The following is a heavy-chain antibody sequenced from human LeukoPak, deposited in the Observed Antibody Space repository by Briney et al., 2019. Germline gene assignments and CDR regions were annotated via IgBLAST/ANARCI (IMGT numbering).Heavy chain of an antibody. V-gene: IGHV1-2*02. CDR2: INPNSGGT. Sequence: PGGSLRLSCAASGYTFTGYYMHWVRQAPGQGLEWMGWINPNSGGTNYAQKFQGRVTMTRDTSISTAYMELSRLRSDDTAVYYCARGGVGFRGYYYMDVWGKGTTVTVSS. J-gene: IGHJ6*03. D-gene: IGHD1-26*01. CDR1: GYTFTGYY. CDR3: ARGGVGFRGYYYMDV.